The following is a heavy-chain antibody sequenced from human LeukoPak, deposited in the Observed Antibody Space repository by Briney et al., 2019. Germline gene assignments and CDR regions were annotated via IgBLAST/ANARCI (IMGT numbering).Heavy chain of an antibody. CDR1: GFTFSSYS. CDR3: ARQLDTIFGVVPYYYYMDV. Sequence: GGSLRLSCSASGFTFSSYSMNWVRQAPGQGLEWVSSISSSSSYIYYADSVKGRFTISRDNAKNSLYLQMNSLRAEDTAVYYCARQLDTIFGVVPYYYYMDVWGKGTTVTVSS. D-gene: IGHD3-3*01. V-gene: IGHV3-21*01. CDR2: ISSSSSYI. J-gene: IGHJ6*03.